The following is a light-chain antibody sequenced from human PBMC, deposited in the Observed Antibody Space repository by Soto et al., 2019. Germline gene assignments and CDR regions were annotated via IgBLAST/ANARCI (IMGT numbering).Light chain of an antibody. J-gene: IGLJ1*01. CDR3: QSYDSSLSGSSV. V-gene: IGLV1-40*01. CDR1: SANIGAGYE. Sequence: QAVVTQPPSVSGAPGQRVTISCTGSSANIGAGYEVHWYQQLPGTAPKLLIHGNSNRPSGVPDRFSGSKSGTSASLAITGLQAEDEADYYCQSYDSSLSGSSVFGTGTKLTVL. CDR2: GNS.